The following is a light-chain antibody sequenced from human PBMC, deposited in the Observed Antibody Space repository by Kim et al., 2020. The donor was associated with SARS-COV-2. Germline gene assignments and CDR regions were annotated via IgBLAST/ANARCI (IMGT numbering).Light chain of an antibody. V-gene: IGKV3-20*01. CDR1: QTVSSSY. Sequence: LSPGERATHSCRASQTVSSSYLAWYQQKPGQAPRLLIYAASSRAAGIPDRFSGSGSGTDFTLTISRLEPEDFVVYYCQQYGASLYTFGQGTKLEI. CDR3: QQYGASLYT. J-gene: IGKJ2*01. CDR2: AAS.